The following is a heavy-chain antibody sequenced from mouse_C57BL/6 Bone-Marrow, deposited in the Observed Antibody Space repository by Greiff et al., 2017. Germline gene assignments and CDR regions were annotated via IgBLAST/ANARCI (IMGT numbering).Heavy chain of an antibody. D-gene: IGHD1-1*01. CDR2: IRLNSDNYAT. Sequence: EVKLVESGGGLVQPGGSMKLSCVASGFTFSNYWMNWVRQSPEKGLEWVAHIRLNSDNYATHYAEYVKGRFTISRDDSTSSVYLQMNNLRSEDTGMYYFTTYCYGSRTSDYYAMDYWGQGTSVTVSS. CDR1: GFTFSNYW. CDR3: TTYCYGSRTSDYYAMDY. V-gene: IGHV6-3*01. J-gene: IGHJ4*01.